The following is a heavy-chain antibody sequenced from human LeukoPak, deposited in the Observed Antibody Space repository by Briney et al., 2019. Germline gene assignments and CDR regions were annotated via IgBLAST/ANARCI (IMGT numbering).Heavy chain of an antibody. CDR3: AREVPTGASFDY. Sequence: GGSLRLSCTVSGFTVSSNSMSWVRQAPGKGLEWVSFIYSGGNTHYSDSVKGRFTISRDNSKNTLYLQMNSLRAEDTAVYYCAREVPTGASFDYWAQGTLVTVSS. V-gene: IGHV3-53*01. CDR1: GFTVSSNS. D-gene: IGHD5-12*01. J-gene: IGHJ4*02. CDR2: IYSGGNT.